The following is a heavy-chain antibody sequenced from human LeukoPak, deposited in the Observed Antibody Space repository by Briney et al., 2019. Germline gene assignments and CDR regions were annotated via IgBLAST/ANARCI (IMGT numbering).Heavy chain of an antibody. CDR2: VCRNGDT. CDR1: GDSISSDNC. D-gene: IGHD6-19*01. J-gene: IGHJ5*02. V-gene: IGHV4-38-2*01. Sequence: SETLSLTCAVSGDSISSDNCWGWIRQPPGKGLEWIGSVCRNGDTNYDPPLKSRVTISIDTSKNQFSRKLTSVTAADTAVYYCARHPYGLVREAFFDPWGQGTLVTVSS. CDR3: ARHPYGLVREAFFDP.